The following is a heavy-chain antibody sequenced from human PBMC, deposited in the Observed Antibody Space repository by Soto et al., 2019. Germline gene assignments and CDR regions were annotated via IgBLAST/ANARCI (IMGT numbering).Heavy chain of an antibody. CDR3: TRPFDCSGDACYSGWYYYYGMDV. CDR2: IGIKANNYAT. D-gene: IGHD2-15*01. V-gene: IGHV3-73*01. Sequence: EVQLVESGGGSVQPGGSLKLSCAASGFTFSGSAMHWVRQASGKGLEWVGRIGIKANNYATAYAASVKGRFIISRDDSKNTEDLQMNSMKTEDTAVYYCTRPFDCSGDACYSGWYYYYGMDVWGQGTTVTVSS. J-gene: IGHJ6*02. CDR1: GFTFSGSA.